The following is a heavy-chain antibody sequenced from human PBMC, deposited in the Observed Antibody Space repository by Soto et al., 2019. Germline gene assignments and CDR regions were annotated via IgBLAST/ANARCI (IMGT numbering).Heavy chain of an antibody. V-gene: IGHV3-33*01. D-gene: IGHD3-3*01. CDR1: G. CDR2: IWYDGSNK. Sequence: GMHWVRQAPGKGLEWVAVIWYDGSNKYYADSVKGRFTISRDNSKNTLYLQMNSLRAEDTAVYYCASWNGPLDYWGQGTLVTVSS. CDR3: ASWNGPLDY. J-gene: IGHJ4*02.